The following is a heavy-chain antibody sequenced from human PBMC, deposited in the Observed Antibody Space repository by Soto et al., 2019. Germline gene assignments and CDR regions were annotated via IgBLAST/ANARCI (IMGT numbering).Heavy chain of an antibody. V-gene: IGHV1-69*12. CDR2: IIPLFGTT. Sequence: QVQLVQSWTEVKKPGSSVKVSCKASGGTFSNRGISWVRQAPGQGPEWLGGIIPLFGTTKYALRFEGRVTMTADEPTSTAYMELRSLKSEDTAVYYCARVGPGSIDVGAKWYFDLWGRGTLVTVSS. CDR1: GGTFSNRG. D-gene: IGHD4-17*01. J-gene: IGHJ2*01. CDR3: ARVGPGSIDVGAKWYFDL.